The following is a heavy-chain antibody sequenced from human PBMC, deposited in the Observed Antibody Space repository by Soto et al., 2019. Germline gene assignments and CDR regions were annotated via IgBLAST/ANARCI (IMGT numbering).Heavy chain of an antibody. Sequence: PGGSLRLSCAASGFTFSSYGMHWVRQAPGKGLEWVAVISYDGSNKYYADSVKGRFTISRDNSKNTLYLQMNSLRAEDTAVYYCAKDRPFIAVAGFGDYWGQGTLVTVSS. CDR3: AKDRPFIAVAGFGDY. CDR1: GFTFSSYG. D-gene: IGHD6-19*01. V-gene: IGHV3-30*18. CDR2: ISYDGSNK. J-gene: IGHJ4*02.